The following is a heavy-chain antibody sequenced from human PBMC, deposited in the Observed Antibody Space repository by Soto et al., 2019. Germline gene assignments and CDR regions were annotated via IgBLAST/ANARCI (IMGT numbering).Heavy chain of an antibody. CDR2: IYDSESA. CDR3: ARASSSSSAADY. J-gene: IGHJ4*02. V-gene: IGHV4-31*03. CDR1: GESISSGGYY. Sequence: QVQLQESGPGLVKPSQTLSLTCNVSGESISSGGYYWSWIRHHPRKGLEWIGYIYDSESAYYNPSLKSRVTISMDTSKNHYAMILISVTDADTDVYYCARASSSSSAADYWGQGTLGTVSS. D-gene: IGHD6-6*01.